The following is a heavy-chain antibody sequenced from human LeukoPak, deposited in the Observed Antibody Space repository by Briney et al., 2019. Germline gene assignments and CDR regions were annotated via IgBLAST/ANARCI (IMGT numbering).Heavy chain of an antibody. J-gene: IGHJ4*02. CDR2: IYSGGST. D-gene: IGHD3-10*01. CDR1: GFTVSSNY. Sequence: GGSLRLSCAASGFTVSSNYMSWVRQAPGKGLEWVSVIYSGGSTYYADSVKGRFTISRDNSKNTLYLQMNSLRAEDTAVYYCARDVTMVRGDDYWGQGTLVTVSS. CDR3: ARDVTMVRGDDY. V-gene: IGHV3-66*02.